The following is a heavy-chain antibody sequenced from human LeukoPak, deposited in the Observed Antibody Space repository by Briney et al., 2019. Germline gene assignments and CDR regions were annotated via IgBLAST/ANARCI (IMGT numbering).Heavy chain of an antibody. V-gene: IGHV3-21*01. Sequence: GGSQRLSCAASGFTFSSYSMNWVRQAPGKGLEWVSSISSSSSYIYYADSVKGRFTISRDNAKNSLYLQMNSLRAEDTAVYYCARGPERFQYYYGMDVWGQGTTVTVSS. D-gene: IGHD3-16*01. CDR3: ARGPERFQYYYGMDV. CDR1: GFTFSSYS. CDR2: ISSSSSYI. J-gene: IGHJ6*02.